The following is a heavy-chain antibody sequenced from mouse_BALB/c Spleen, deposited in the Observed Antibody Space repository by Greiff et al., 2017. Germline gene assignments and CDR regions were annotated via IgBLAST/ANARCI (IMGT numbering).Heavy chain of an antibody. Sequence: EVQLQQSGPELVKPGASVKMSCKASGYTFTDYYMDWVKQSHGESFEWIGRVNPYNGGTSYNQKFKGKATLTVDKSSSTAYMELNSLTSEDSAVYYCARNYRYDGSAMDYWGQGTSGTVSS. CDR1: GYTFTDYY. V-gene: IGHV1-19*01. CDR3: ARNYRYDGSAMDY. J-gene: IGHJ4*01. D-gene: IGHD2-14*01. CDR2: VNPYNGGT.